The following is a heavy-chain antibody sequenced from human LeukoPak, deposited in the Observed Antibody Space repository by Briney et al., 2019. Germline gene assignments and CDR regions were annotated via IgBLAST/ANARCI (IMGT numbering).Heavy chain of an antibody. V-gene: IGHV1-18*01. CDR1: GYTFTSYG. D-gene: IGHD2-15*01. J-gene: IGHJ4*02. CDR2: ISAYNGST. Sequence: ASVKVCCKASGYTFTSYGISWVRQAPGQGLEWMGWISAYNGSTSYAQKFQGRVTMTRDTSTSTVYMELSSLRSEDTAVYYCARGDCSGGSCYSGFDYWGQGTLVTVSS. CDR3: ARGDCSGGSCYSGFDY.